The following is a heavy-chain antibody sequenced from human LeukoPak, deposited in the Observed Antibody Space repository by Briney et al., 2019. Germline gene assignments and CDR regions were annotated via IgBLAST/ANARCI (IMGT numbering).Heavy chain of an antibody. Sequence: GGSLRLSCAASGFTFSNYAMHWVRQAPGKGLEWVSYISSSSSTIYYADSVKGRFTISRDNAKNSLYLQMNSLRAEDTAVYYCARAAYDSSGYYYRDWGQGTLVTVSS. CDR1: GFTFSNYA. J-gene: IGHJ1*01. D-gene: IGHD3-22*01. V-gene: IGHV3-48*04. CDR2: ISSSSSTI. CDR3: ARAAYDSSGYYYRD.